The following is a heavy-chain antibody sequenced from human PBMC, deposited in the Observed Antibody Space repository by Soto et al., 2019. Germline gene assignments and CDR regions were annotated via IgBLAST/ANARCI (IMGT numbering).Heavy chain of an antibody. CDR2: ISTSGGST. J-gene: IGHJ4*02. CDR1: RFTFSAYA. CDR3: AKDSDYSDLKSYFDF. D-gene: IGHD4-17*01. Sequence: PGGSLRLSCAASRFTFSAYAMSWVRQAPGKGLEWVSGISTSGGSTYYADSVKGRFTISRDNSKHTLYLQMNSLRAEDTAVYYCAKDSDYSDLKSYFDFWGQGTLVTAPQ. V-gene: IGHV3-23*01.